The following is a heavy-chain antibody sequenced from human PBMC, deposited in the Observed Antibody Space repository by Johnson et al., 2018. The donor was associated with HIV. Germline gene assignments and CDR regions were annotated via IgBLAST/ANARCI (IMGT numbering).Heavy chain of an antibody. CDR1: GFTFDDHG. CDR3: AREVGRHLWSSDAFDI. D-gene: IGHD5-18*01. V-gene: IGHV3-20*04. J-gene: IGHJ3*02. Sequence: VQLVESGGGVVRPGGALRLSCAASGFTFDDHGMSWDRQAPGKGLEWVSGINWNGGRTGYADSVKGRFTISRDNAKNSLYLQMNSLRAEDTALDYCAREVGRHLWSSDAFDIWGQGTMVSVSS. CDR2: INWNGGRT.